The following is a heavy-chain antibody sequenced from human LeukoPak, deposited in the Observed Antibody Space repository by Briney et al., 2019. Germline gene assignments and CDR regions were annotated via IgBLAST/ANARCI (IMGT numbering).Heavy chain of an antibody. V-gene: IGHV3-48*04. J-gene: IGHJ6*03. CDR3: ARSTSHYYYYYMDV. CDR1: GFTFSSYS. CDR2: ISSSSSTI. Sequence: PGGSLRLSCAASGFTFSSYSMNWVRQAPGKGLEWVSYISSSSSTIYYADSVKGRFTISRDNATNTLFLQMNSLRADDTAVYYCARSTSHYYYYYMDVWGQGTMVTVSS.